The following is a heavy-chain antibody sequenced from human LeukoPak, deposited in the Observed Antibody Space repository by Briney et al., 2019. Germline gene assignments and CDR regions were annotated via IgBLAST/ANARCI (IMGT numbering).Heavy chain of an antibody. J-gene: IGHJ4*02. Sequence: GESLRLSCAASGFTFSHYWMHWVRQGLGKGLEWVARCNPDGSDTTYAESVKGRFTISRDNAKNILYLQMNSLRAEDTAVYYCVRGSYGADDYWGQGSLVTVSS. V-gene: IGHV3-74*01. CDR3: VRGSYGADDY. D-gene: IGHD4-17*01. CDR2: CNPDGSDT. CDR1: GFTFSHYW.